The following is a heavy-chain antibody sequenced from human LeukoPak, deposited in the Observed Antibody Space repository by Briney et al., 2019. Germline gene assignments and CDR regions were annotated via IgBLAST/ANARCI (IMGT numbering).Heavy chain of an antibody. V-gene: IGHV1-69*13. CDR2: IIPIFGTA. J-gene: IGHJ4*02. CDR3: ASGPLYSGYGI. Sequence: GASVKVSCKASGGTFSSYAISWVRQAPGQGLEWMGGIIPIFGTANYAQKFQGRVTITADGSTSTAYMELSSLRSEDTAVYYCASGPLYSGYGIWGQGTLVTVSS. CDR1: GGTFSSYA. D-gene: IGHD5-12*01.